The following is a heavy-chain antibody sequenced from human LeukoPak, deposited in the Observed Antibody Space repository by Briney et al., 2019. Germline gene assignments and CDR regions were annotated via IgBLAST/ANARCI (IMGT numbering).Heavy chain of an antibody. V-gene: IGHV3-30-3*01. J-gene: IGHJ4*02. CDR3: MVTAIEDFDY. Sequence: GGSLRLSCAASGFTFSSYAMHWVRQAPGKGLEWVAVISYDGSNKYYADSVKGRFTISRDNSKNTLYLQMSSLRAEDTAVYYCMVTAIEDFDYWGQGTPVTVSS. D-gene: IGHD2-21*02. CDR1: GFTFSSYA. CDR2: ISYDGSNK.